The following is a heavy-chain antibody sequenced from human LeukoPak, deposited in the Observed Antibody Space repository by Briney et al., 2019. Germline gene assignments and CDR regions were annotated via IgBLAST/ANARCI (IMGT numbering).Heavy chain of an antibody. CDR1: GFTFSSYS. V-gene: IGHV3-66*01. D-gene: IGHD6-19*01. J-gene: IGHJ4*02. CDR3: ARERNLEIAVAGTIFNY. CDR2: IYSGGST. Sequence: GGSLRLSCAASGFTFSSYSMNWVRQAPGKGLEWVSVIYSGGSTYYADSVKGRFTISRDNSKNTLYLQMKSLRAEDTAVYHCARERNLEIAVAGTIFNYWGQGALVTVSS.